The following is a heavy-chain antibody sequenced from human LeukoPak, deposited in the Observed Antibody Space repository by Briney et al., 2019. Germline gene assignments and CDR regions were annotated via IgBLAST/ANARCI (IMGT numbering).Heavy chain of an antibody. J-gene: IGHJ3*02. V-gene: IGHV1-2*04. CDR2: INPNSGGT. D-gene: IGHD3-9*01. CDR1: GYTFTGYY. Sequence: ASVKVSCKASGYTFTGYYMHWVRQAPGQGLEWMGWINPNSGGTNYAQKFQGWVTMTRDTSISTAYMELSRLRSDDTAVYYCARAKDILTGWSFDIWGQGTMVTVSS. CDR3: ARAKDILTGWSFDI.